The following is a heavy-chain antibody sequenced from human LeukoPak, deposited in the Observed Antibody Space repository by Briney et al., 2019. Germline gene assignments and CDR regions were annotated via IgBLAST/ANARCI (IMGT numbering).Heavy chain of an antibody. CDR3: ARDVPHNWFDT. CDR1: GITFGNNW. Sequence: GGSLRLSCAASGITFGNNWMQWVRQGPGKELVWISRINSDGGGAIYADSVKGRFTVSRDNAKNTLYLQMNSLRAEDTAVYYCARDVPHNWFDTWGQGTLVTVSS. CDR2: INSDGGGA. J-gene: IGHJ5*02. V-gene: IGHV3-74*01.